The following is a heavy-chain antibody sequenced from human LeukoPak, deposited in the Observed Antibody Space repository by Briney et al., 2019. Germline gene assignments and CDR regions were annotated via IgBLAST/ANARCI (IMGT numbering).Heavy chain of an antibody. CDR2: IKQDGSEK. D-gene: IGHD2-2*01. J-gene: IGHJ4*02. CDR1: GFTFSDNL. Sequence: TGGSLGLSCAASGFTFSDNLMTWVRQAPGKGLEWVATIKQDGSEKYYADSVRGRFTISRVNAENSLYLQMNSLRAEDTAVYHCTRGGYSTSWYWIYWGQGTLVTVSS. V-gene: IGHV3-7*03. CDR3: TRGGYSTSWYWIY.